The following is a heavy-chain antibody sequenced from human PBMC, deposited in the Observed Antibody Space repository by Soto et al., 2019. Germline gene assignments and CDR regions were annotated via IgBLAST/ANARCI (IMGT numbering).Heavy chain of an antibody. J-gene: IGHJ4*02. CDR3: ARRYAPRYSSGNNHFDL. CDR2: INHSGSP. Sequence: SETLSLTCNVSTGSIFSPSYYWAWIRQPPGKGLEWIGTINHSGSPYHKPSLKSRVTISVDSSKNQFSLTLTSVTVADTAVYYCARRYAPRYSSGNNHFDLWGQGTLVTVSS. D-gene: IGHD6-19*01. V-gene: IGHV4-39*01. CDR1: TGSIFSPSYY.